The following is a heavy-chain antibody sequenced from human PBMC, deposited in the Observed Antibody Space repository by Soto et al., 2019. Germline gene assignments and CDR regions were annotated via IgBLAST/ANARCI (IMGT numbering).Heavy chain of an antibody. CDR1: GYTFTSYG. Sequence: ASVKVSCKASGYTFTSYGVTWVRQAPGQGLEWMGWISGYDGDTNFAQKVQGRVTMTTDTSTSTAYMELRSLRSDDTAIYYCARSRPHSIGWEPSDFWGQGALVTVSS. J-gene: IGHJ4*02. CDR2: ISGYDGDT. CDR3: ARSRPHSIGWEPSDF. V-gene: IGHV1-18*01. D-gene: IGHD6-19*01.